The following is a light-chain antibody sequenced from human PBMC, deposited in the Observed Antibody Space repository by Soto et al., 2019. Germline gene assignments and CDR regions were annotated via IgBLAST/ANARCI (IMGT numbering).Light chain of an antibody. CDR3: HQYSTWRRT. CDR2: GAS. Sequence: EIVMAQSPATLSVSPGERATLSCRASQSISNNLAWYQQKPGQAPRLIVYGASTRATGIPVRFSGSGSGTEFTLTISSLQSEDFAVYCCHQYSTWRRTFGPGTKVDIK. CDR1: QSISNN. J-gene: IGKJ3*01. V-gene: IGKV3-15*01.